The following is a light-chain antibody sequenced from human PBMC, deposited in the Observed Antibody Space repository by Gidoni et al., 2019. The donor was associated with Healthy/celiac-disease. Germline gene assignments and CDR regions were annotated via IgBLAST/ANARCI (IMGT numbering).Light chain of an antibody. J-gene: IGKJ2*01. V-gene: IGKV3-20*01. CDR3: QQYGSSHPYT. Sequence: EIVLTQSPGTLSLSPGERATLSCRASQSVSSSYLAWYQQKPGQAPRLLIYGASSRATGIPERCSGSGSGTDFTLTISRREHEDFAVYYCQQYGSSHPYTFGQGTKLEIK. CDR1: QSVSSSY. CDR2: GAS.